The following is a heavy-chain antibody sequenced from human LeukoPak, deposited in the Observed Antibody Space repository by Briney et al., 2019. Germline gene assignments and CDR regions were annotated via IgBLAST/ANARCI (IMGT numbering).Heavy chain of an antibody. CDR2: IYYSGST. V-gene: IGHV4-59*01. D-gene: IGHD6-25*01. CDR3: ARAGAQRQRLWYFDL. Sequence: KPSETLSLTCTVSGSSISRYYWSWIRQPPGKGLEWIGYIYYSGSTNYNPSHKSRVTISVDTSKNQFSLKLSSVTAADTAVYYCARAGAQRQRLWYFDLWGRGTLVTVSS. CDR1: GSSISRYY. J-gene: IGHJ2*01.